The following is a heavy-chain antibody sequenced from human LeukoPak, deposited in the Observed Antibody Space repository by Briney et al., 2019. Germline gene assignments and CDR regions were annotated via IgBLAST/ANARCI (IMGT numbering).Heavy chain of an antibody. CDR1: GFTFSIYW. CDR2: IKQDGSEK. CDR3: ASYSFRYMDV. D-gene: IGHD2-15*01. V-gene: IGHV3-7*01. Sequence: PGGSLRLSCAASGFTFSIYWMSWVRQAPGKGLEWVANIKQDGSEKYYVDSVKGRLTISKDNAKNSLYLQMNSLRAEDTAVYYCASYSFRYMDVWGKGTTVTVSS. J-gene: IGHJ6*03.